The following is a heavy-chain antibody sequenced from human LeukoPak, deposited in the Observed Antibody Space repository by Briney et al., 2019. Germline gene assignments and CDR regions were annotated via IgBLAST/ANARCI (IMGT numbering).Heavy chain of an antibody. Sequence: GESRKISCKGSGYSFTSYWIGWVRQMPGKGLEWMGIIYPGDSDTRYSPSFQGQVTISADKSISTAYLQWSSLKASDTAMYYCARPRTYYYGSGSPDAFDIWGQGTMVTVSS. J-gene: IGHJ3*02. CDR1: GYSFTSYW. CDR2: IYPGDSDT. V-gene: IGHV5-51*01. D-gene: IGHD3-10*01. CDR3: ARPRTYYYGSGSPDAFDI.